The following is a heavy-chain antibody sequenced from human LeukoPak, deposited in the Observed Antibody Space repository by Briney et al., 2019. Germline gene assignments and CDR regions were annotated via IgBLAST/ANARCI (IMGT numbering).Heavy chain of an antibody. J-gene: IGHJ4*02. V-gene: IGHV3-23*01. Sequence: PGGSLVLSCAASGFTFSDYAMSWVRQAPGKGLEWLSVIRAGSSGSTYYADSVTGRFTVSRDNSKNTVELQMHSLRAEDTAVYYCAKDIYRRGYSYGYFDYGGQGPLVTVSS. CDR3: AKDIYRRGYSYGYFDY. CDR2: IRAGSSGST. D-gene: IGHD5-18*01. CDR1: GFTFSDYA.